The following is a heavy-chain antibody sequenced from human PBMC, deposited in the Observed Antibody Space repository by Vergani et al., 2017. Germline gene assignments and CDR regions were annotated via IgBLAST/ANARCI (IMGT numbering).Heavy chain of an antibody. CDR2: IYHSGST. J-gene: IGHJ4*02. CDR3: ARPNSSGWQFDY. V-gene: IGHV4-4*03. Sequence: QVQLQESGPGLVKPPGTLSLTCDVSGGSISSSNWWSWVRQPPGKGLEWIGEIYHSGSTYYNPSLKSRVTISVDTSKNQFSLKLSSVTAADTAVYYCARPNSSGWQFDYWGQGTLVTVSS. D-gene: IGHD6-19*01. CDR1: GGSISSSNW.